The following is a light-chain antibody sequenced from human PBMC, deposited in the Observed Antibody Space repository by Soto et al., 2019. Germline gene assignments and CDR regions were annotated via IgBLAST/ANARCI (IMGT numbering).Light chain of an antibody. J-gene: IGKJ1*01. CDR3: HQLNSYLWT. CDR2: AAS. CDR1: QGISSY. V-gene: IGKV1-9*01. Sequence: DIQLTQSPSFLSASVGDRVTITCRASQGISSYLAWYQQKPGKAPKLLIYAASTLQSGVPSRFSGSGSGTEFTLTISSLQPEDFATYYCHQLNSYLWTFGQGTKVDIK.